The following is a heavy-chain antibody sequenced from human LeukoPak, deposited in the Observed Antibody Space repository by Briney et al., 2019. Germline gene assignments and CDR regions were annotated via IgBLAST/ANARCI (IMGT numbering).Heavy chain of an antibody. Sequence: SETLSLTCTVSGGSISSSSYYWGWIRQPPGKGLEWIGSIYHSGSTYYNPSLKSRVTISVDTSKNQFSLKLSSVTAADTAVYYCASEGATGYWGQGTLVTVSS. CDR2: IYHSGST. CDR1: GGSISSSSYY. CDR3: ASEGATGY. J-gene: IGHJ4*02. V-gene: IGHV4-39*07. D-gene: IGHD1-26*01.